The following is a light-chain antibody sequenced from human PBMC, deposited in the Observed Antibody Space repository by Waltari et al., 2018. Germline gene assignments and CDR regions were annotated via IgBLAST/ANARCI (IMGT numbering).Light chain of an antibody. V-gene: IGLV3-1*01. CDR2: QDA. CDR3: QVWDTTRGF. CDR1: KLGDKY. J-gene: IGLJ1*01. Sequence: SYDLTQPPSVSVSPGQTATITCSGDKLGDKYVFWYQQKPGQYPVLVLYQDAKRPSGIPARFSGSNSGNTATLTIRMTQPRDEADYYCQVWDTTRGFYGSGTKVTVL.